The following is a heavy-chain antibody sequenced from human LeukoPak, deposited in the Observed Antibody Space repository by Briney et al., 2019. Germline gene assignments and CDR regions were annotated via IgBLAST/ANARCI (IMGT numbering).Heavy chain of an antibody. CDR3: AKDSFGEWFGESNFDC. CDR2: LCGSGGTT. J-gene: IGHJ4*02. CDR1: GFTFSSYA. D-gene: IGHD3-10*01. Sequence: GGSLRLSCTASGFTFSSYAMNWVRQAPGKGLEWVSDLCGSGGTTYHPDPVKGRFIISRDNSKNALYLQMNSLRDEDTAVYYCAKDSFGEWFGESNFDCWGQGTLVTVSS. V-gene: IGHV3-23*01.